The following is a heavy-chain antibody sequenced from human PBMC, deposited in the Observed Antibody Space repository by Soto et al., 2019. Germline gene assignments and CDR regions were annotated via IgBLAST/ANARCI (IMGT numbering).Heavy chain of an antibody. Sequence: PSETLSLTCTVSGGSISSSSYYWGWIRQPPGKGLEWIGSIYYSGSTYYNPSLKSRVTISVDTSKNQFSLKLSSVTAADTAVYYCAGCGYDYVCDYWGQGTLVTVSS. CDR1: GGSISSSSYY. CDR2: IYYSGST. CDR3: AGCGYDYVCDY. J-gene: IGHJ4*02. V-gene: IGHV4-39*01. D-gene: IGHD5-12*01.